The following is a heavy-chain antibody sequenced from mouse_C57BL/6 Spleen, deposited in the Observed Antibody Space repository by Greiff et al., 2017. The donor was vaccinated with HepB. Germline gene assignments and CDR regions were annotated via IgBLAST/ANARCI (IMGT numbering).Heavy chain of an antibody. V-gene: IGHV1-9*01. CDR3: ARCYGSSCYWYFDV. CDR1: GYTFTGYW. CDR2: ILPGSGST. J-gene: IGHJ1*03. Sequence: QVQLQQSGAELMKPGASVKLSCKATGYTFTGYWIEWVKQRPGNGLEWIGEILPGSGSTNYNEKFKGKATFTADTSANTAYMQISGLTAEDSAIYYWARCYGSSCYWYFDVWGTGTTVTVSS. D-gene: IGHD1-1*01.